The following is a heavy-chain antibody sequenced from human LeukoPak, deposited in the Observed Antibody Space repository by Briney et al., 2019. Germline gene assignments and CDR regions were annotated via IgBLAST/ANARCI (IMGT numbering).Heavy chain of an antibody. V-gene: IGHV1-3*01. CDR1: GYTFTSYA. CDR3: ARDSGSGSNDY. CDR2: ISAGNGNT. Sequence: GAPVKVSCKASGYTFTSYAIHWVRQAPGQRLEWMGWISAGNGNTKYSQNFQGRVTFISNTSATTAFMELSSLRSEDAAVYYCARDSGSGSNDYWGQGTLVTVSS. D-gene: IGHD1-26*01. J-gene: IGHJ4*02.